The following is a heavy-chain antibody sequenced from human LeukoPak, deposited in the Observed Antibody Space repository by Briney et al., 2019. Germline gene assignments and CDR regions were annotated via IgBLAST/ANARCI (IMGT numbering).Heavy chain of an antibody. Sequence: GGSLRLSCAASGFTFTMFGMNWVRQAPGKGLQWVSYIGGNSGIKYYADSVQGRFTISRGNAQDSVFLQMTSLRVNDTAVYYCARTYDFGRGPPGGAFDNWGPGTLVTVPS. V-gene: IGHV3-48*01. CDR3: ARTYDFGRGPPGGAFDN. J-gene: IGHJ3*02. CDR1: GFTFTMFG. D-gene: IGHD3-3*01. CDR2: IGGNSGIK.